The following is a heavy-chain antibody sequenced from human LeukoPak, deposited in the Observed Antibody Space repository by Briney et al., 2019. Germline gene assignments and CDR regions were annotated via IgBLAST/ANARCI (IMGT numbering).Heavy chain of an antibody. D-gene: IGHD3-3*01. CDR1: GGSISSYY. J-gene: IGHJ4*02. V-gene: IGHV4-59*01. Sequence: SETLSLTCTVSGGSISSYYWSWIRQPPGKGLEWIGYIYYSGSTNYNPSLKSRDTISVDTSKNRFSLKLSSVTAADTAVYYCARSVFVPDFDYWGQGTLVTVSS. CDR3: ARSVFVPDFDY. CDR2: IYYSGST.